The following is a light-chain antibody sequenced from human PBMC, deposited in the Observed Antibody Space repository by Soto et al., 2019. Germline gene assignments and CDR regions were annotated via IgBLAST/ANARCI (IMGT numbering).Light chain of an antibody. V-gene: IGKV3-11*01. Sequence: EITLTQSPGTLSLSPGERATLSCRASQSVSDYLAWYQQKAGQPPSVLIYGASNRATDIPARFSGSGSGTDFTLTSSRLEPEDSAVYYCQQRSKLPRTFGGGTRVEIK. CDR2: GAS. J-gene: IGKJ4*01. CDR3: QQRSKLPRT. CDR1: QSVSDY.